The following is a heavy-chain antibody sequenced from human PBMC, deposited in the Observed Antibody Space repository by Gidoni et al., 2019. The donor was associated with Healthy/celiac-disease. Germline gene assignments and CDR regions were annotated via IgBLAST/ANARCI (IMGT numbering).Heavy chain of an antibody. CDR2: ISSNGGST. Sequence: EGQLVESGGGVVQHGGSLRLSCSAYGFTFSSYAMHWVRQAPGQGWEYVSAISSNGGSTYYADSVKGRVTIARDNSKNTLELQMSSLRAEDTAVYYCVKYRSWRAAARTFDYWGQGTLVTVSS. CDR1: GFTFSSYA. V-gene: IGHV3-64D*06. CDR3: VKYRSWRAAARTFDY. J-gene: IGHJ4*02. D-gene: IGHD6-13*01.